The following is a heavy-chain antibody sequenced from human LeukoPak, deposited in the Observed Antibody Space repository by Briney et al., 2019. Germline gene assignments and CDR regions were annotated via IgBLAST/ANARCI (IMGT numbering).Heavy chain of an antibody. J-gene: IGHJ4*02. D-gene: IGHD6-13*01. CDR1: GFTFSSYG. CDR3: AKESNSWYRYFDY. V-gene: IGHV3-30*18. CDR2: ISYDGSNK. Sequence: PRGSLRLSCAASGFTFSSYGMHWVRQAPGKGLEWVAVISYDGSNKYYADSVKGRFTISRDNSKNTLYLQMNSLRAEDTAVYYCAKESNSWYRYFDYWGQGTLVTVSS.